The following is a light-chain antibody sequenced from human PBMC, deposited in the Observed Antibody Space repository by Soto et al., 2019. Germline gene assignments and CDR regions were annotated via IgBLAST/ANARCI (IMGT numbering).Light chain of an antibody. CDR2: DAS. CDR1: QTVRNNY. J-gene: IGKJ1*01. Sequence: EFVLTQSPGTLSLSPGEIATLSCRASQTVRNNYLAWYQQKPGQAPRLLIYDASSRATGIPDRFSGSGSGTDFTLTISGLEPEDFAVYYCQHFGNSLWTFGQGTKVDIK. CDR3: QHFGNSLWT. V-gene: IGKV3-20*01.